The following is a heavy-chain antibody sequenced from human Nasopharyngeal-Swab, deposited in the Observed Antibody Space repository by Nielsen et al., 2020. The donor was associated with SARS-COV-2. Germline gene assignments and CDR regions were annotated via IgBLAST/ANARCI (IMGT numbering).Heavy chain of an antibody. CDR3: ARGPGDGMDV. Sequence: WIRQPPGKGLEWVAVISYDGSNKYYADSVKGRFTISRDNSKNTLYLQMNSLRAEDTAVSYCARGPGDGMDVWGQGTTVTVSS. D-gene: IGHD3-10*01. CDR2: ISYDGSNK. J-gene: IGHJ6*02. V-gene: IGHV3-30-3*01.